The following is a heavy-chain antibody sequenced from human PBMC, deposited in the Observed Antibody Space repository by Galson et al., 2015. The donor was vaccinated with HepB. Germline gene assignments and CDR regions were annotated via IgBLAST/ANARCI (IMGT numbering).Heavy chain of an antibody. CDR2: ISYDGSNK. V-gene: IGHV3-30-3*01. Sequence: SLRLSCAASGLIFNSYAMPWVRQAPGKGLEWVAFISYDGSNKYYADSVKGRFTISRDNSKNTLYLQMNSLRPEDTAVYYCAREPYSSGWSKRGRYFDYWGQGALVTVSS. CDR3: AREPYSSGWSKRGRYFDY. J-gene: IGHJ4*02. D-gene: IGHD6-19*01. CDR1: GLIFNSYA.